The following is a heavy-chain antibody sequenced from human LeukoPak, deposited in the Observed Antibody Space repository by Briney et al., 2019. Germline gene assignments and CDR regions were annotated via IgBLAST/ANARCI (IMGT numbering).Heavy chain of an antibody. Sequence: ASVTVSFKASGYIFTVYYMHWLRQAPGQGLEWMGWIDPESGDTNYAQKFQDKITMTRDTYMKTGYMELSSLRYDDTAVYYCAREEYSSGWYRGGWFDPWGQGTQVTVSS. CDR2: IDPESGDT. D-gene: IGHD6-19*01. J-gene: IGHJ5*02. V-gene: IGHV1-2*02. CDR1: GYIFTVYY. CDR3: AREEYSSGWYRGGWFDP.